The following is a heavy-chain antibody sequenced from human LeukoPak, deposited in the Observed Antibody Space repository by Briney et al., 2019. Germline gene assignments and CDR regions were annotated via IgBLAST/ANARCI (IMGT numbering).Heavy chain of an antibody. CDR3: ARGYSSGWYDTSYYSDY. V-gene: IGHV1-69*01. D-gene: IGHD6-19*01. CDR1: GGTFSSYA. J-gene: IGHJ4*02. Sequence: ASVKVSCKASGGTFSSYAISWVRQAPGQGLEWMGGIIPIFGTANYAQKFQGRVTITADESTSTAYMELSSLRSEDTAVYYCARGYSSGWYDTSYYSDYWGQGTLVTVSS. CDR2: IIPIFGTA.